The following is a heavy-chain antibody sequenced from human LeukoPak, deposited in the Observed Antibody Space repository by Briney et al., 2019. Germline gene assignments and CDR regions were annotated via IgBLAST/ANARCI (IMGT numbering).Heavy chain of an antibody. CDR1: GFTFSTYW. CDR2: VNSDGSTT. V-gene: IGHV3-74*01. D-gene: IGHD3-16*02. J-gene: IGHJ6*03. Sequence: PGGSLRLSCAASGFTFSTYWMHWVRQAPGKGLVWVSRVNSDGSTTNYADSVKGRFTISRDNAKNTLYLQMNSLRAEDTAVYYCARVGRDYVWGSYRSPYYYYMDVWGKGTTVTISS. CDR3: ARVGRDYVWGSYRSPYYYYMDV.